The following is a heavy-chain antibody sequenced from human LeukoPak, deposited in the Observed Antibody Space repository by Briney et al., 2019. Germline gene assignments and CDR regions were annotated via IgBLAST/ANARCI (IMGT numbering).Heavy chain of an antibody. J-gene: IGHJ4*02. CDR2: IKQDGSER. D-gene: IGHD2-2*01. CDR3: ARDQRYCSSSSCPWEPFDY. CDR1: GFTFSSYW. Sequence: GGSLRLSCAASGFTFSSYWMSWVRQAPGKGPEWVANIKQDGSERYYVDSVKGRFTISRDNAKNSLYLQMNSLRAEDTAVYYCARDQRYCSSSSCPWEPFDYWGQGTLVTVSS. V-gene: IGHV3-7*05.